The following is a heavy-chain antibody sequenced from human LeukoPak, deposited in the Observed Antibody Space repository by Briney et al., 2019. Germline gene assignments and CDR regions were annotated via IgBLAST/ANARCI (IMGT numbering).Heavy chain of an antibody. CDR3: ARDGEMATFDY. CDR1: GFTFSSYA. V-gene: IGHV3-30*04. D-gene: IGHD5-24*01. Sequence: GRSLRLSCAASGFTFSSYAMRWVRQAPGKGLEWVAVISYDGSNKYYADSVKGRFTISRDNSKNTLYLQMNSLRAEDTAVYYCARDGEMATFDYWGQGTLVTVSS. J-gene: IGHJ4*02. CDR2: ISYDGSNK.